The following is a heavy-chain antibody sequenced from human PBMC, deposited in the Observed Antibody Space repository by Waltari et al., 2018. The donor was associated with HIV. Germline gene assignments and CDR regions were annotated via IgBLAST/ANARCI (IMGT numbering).Heavy chain of an antibody. Sequence: QVQLVQSGAEVKSPGDSVKVSCTASGYTFTGYYIHWVRKAPGQGLEWMGWINLNSGDTNYAQKFQGRVIMTRDTSINTVYMELSRLTSDDTAVYYCTRVGFGSGTYYFPGGYWGQGTLVTVSS. J-gene: IGHJ4*02. CDR3: TRVGFGSGTYYFPGGY. CDR2: INLNSGDT. CDR1: GYTFTGYY. V-gene: IGHV1-2*02. D-gene: IGHD3-10*01.